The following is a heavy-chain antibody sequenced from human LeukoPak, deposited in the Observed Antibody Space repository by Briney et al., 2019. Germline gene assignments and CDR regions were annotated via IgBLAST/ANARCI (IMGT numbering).Heavy chain of an antibody. Sequence: GESLKISCKDSGHSFTSYWISWVRQMPGKGLEWMGRIDPSDSYTNYSPSFQGHVTISVDKSISTAYLQWTSLKSSDSAMYYCARRGDYYYGMDVWGQGTTVTVSS. D-gene: IGHD3-10*01. J-gene: IGHJ6*02. V-gene: IGHV5-10-1*01. CDR1: GHSFTSYW. CDR3: ARRGDYYYGMDV. CDR2: IDPSDSYT.